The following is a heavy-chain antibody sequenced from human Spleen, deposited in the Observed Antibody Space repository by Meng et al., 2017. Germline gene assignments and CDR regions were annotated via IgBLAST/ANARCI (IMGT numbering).Heavy chain of an antibody. J-gene: IGHJ4*02. V-gene: IGHV4-34*01. D-gene: IGHD5-12*01. Sequence: QVHRQQWGAGMLKPSEPLSLTCAVYGGSFSGYYWSWIRQPPGKGLEWIGEINHSGSTNYNPSLKSRVTISVDTSKNQFSLKLSSVTAADTAVYYCARGGDIVATITLDYWGQGTLVTVSS. CDR2: INHSGST. CDR1: GGSFSGYY. CDR3: ARGGDIVATITLDY.